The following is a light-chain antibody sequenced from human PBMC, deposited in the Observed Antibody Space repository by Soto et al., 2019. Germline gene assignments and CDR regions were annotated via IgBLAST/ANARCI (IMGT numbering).Light chain of an antibody. CDR1: QSISSW. J-gene: IGKJ1*01. CDR2: TAS. CDR3: QHYNHWLWT. Sequence: DIQMTQSPSTLSASVGYRVTFTCQASQSISSWLAWYQQKPGKAPKLLIYTASILKSGVPSRFSGSGSGTEFTLTSSSLQSEDFAVYYCQHYNHWLWTFGQGTKVDIK. V-gene: IGKV1-5*03.